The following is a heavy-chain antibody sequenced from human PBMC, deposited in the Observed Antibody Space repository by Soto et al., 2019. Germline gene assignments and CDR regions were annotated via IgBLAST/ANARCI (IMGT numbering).Heavy chain of an antibody. J-gene: IGHJ5*02. CDR2: ISSNGGST. Sequence: GGSLRLSCSASGFTFSSYAMHWVRQAPGKGLEYVSAISSNGGSTYYADSVKGRFTISRDNSKNTLYLQMSSLRAEDTAVYYCNSRHNLWQQLVHGGFDPWGQGTLVTVSS. V-gene: IGHV3-64D*06. CDR3: NSRHNLWQQLVHGGFDP. D-gene: IGHD6-13*01. CDR1: GFTFSSYA.